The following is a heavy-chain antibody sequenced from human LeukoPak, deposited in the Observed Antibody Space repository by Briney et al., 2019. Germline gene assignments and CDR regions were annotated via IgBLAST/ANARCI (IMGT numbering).Heavy chain of an antibody. CDR1: GFTFDDYA. CDR3: ARVLRHFDWSPFDY. J-gene: IGHJ4*02. CDR2: ISWIGSST. Sequence: GGSLRLSCAASGFTFDDYALSWVRHGPGKGLEWVSGISWIGSSTGHADSVKGRFTISRDNARNSLYLQMNSLRAEDTAFYYCARVLRHFDWSPFDYWGQGILVTVSS. V-gene: IGHV3-20*04. D-gene: IGHD3-9*01.